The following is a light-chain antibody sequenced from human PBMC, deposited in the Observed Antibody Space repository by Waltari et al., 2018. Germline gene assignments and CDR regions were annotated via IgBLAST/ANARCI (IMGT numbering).Light chain of an antibody. CDR3: MQSTQWPRT. V-gene: IGKV2-30*02. Sequence: QGLIHSNGNTYLNWFQQRPGQSPRRLIYKVSKRESGVPDRFSGSGSGTDFTLKISRVEAEDVGFYYCMQSTQWPRTFGQGTKVEIK. CDR1: QGLIHSNGNTY. CDR2: KVS. J-gene: IGKJ1*01.